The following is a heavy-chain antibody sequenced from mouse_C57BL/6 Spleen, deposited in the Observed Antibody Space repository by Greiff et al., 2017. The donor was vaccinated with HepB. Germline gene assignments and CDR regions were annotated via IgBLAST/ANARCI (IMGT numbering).Heavy chain of an antibody. J-gene: IGHJ1*03. V-gene: IGHV1-76*01. D-gene: IGHD3-1*01. CDR1: GYTFTDYY. CDR2: IYPGSGNT. Sequence: VQLQESGAELVRPGASVKLSCKASGYTFTDYYINWVKQRPGQGLEWIARIYPGSGNTYYNEKFKGKATLTAEKSSSTAYMQLSSLTSEDSAVYFCARWAYWYFDVWGTGTTVTVSS. CDR3: ARWAYWYFDV.